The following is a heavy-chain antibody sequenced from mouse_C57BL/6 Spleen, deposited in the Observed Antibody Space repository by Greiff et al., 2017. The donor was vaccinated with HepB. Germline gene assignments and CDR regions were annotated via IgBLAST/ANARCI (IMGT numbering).Heavy chain of an antibody. Sequence: VQLQQSGAELARPGASVKMSCKASGYTFTSYTMHWVKQRPGQGLEWIGYINPSSGYTKYNQKFKDKATLTADKSSSTAYMQLSSLTSEDSAVYYCARSRNYFAFDYWGQGTTLTVSS. CDR1: GYTFTSYT. CDR3: ARSRNYFAFDY. CDR2: INPSSGYT. V-gene: IGHV1-4*01. D-gene: IGHD1-1*01. J-gene: IGHJ2*01.